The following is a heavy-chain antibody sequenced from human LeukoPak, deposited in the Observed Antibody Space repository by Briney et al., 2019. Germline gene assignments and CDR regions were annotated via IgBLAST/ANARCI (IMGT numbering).Heavy chain of an antibody. V-gene: IGHV3-15*01. CDR3: TTVRFA. J-gene: IGHJ5*02. D-gene: IGHD3-10*01. CDR1: GFTPSNAW. CDR2: IKSKTDGGTT. Sequence: GGSPRLSCAASGFTPSNAWVTCVSHAPGKRLECVGRIKSKTDGGTTDYAAPVKGRFTTSRDESKDTLYLQMNSLRTEDTAVYYCTTVRFAWGQGTLVTVFS.